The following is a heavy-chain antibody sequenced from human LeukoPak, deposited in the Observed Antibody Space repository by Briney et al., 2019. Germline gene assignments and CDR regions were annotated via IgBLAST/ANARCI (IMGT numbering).Heavy chain of an antibody. J-gene: IGHJ3*02. CDR3: AKDADSSGWYYYAFDI. Sequence: GGSLRLSCAASGFTFSSYGMHWVRQAPGKGLEWVAVISYDGSNKYYADSVKGRFTISRDNSKNTLYLQMNSLRAEDTAVYYCAKDADSSGWYYYAFDIWGQGTMVTVSS. CDR1: GFTFSSYG. V-gene: IGHV3-30*18. CDR2: ISYDGSNK. D-gene: IGHD6-19*01.